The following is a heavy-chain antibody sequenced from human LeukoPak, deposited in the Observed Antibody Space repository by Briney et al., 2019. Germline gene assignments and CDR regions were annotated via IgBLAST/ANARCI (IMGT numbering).Heavy chain of an antibody. D-gene: IGHD2-21*02. CDR1: GGSISSGDYY. J-gene: IGHJ4*02. CDR3: ARGPIVVVTAPYYFDY. Sequence: PSETLSLTCTVSGGSISSGDYYWSWIRQPPGKGLEWIGYIYYSGSTCYNPSLKSRVTISVDTSKNQFSLKLSSVTAADTAVYYCARGPIVVVTAPYYFDYWGQGTLVTVSS. CDR2: IYYSGST. V-gene: IGHV4-30-4*01.